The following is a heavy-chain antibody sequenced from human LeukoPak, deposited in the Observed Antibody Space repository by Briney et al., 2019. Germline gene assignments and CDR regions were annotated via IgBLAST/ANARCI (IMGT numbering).Heavy chain of an antibody. CDR3: ARVRAPYYDSSGYYNYYYYYYGMDV. D-gene: IGHD3-22*01. J-gene: IGHJ6*02. V-gene: IGHV3-33*01. CDR2: IWYDGSNK. Sequence: GGSLRLSCAASGFTFSSYGMHWVRQAPGKGLEWVAVIWYDGSNKYYADSVKGRFTISRDNSKNTLYLQMNSLRAEDTAVYYCARVRAPYYDSSGYYNYYYYYYGMDVWGQGTRSPSP. CDR1: GFTFSSYG.